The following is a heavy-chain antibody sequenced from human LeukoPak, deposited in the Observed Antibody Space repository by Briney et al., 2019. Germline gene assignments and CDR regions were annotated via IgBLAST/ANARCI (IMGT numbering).Heavy chain of an antibody. J-gene: IGHJ6*02. V-gene: IGHV3-30*18. CDR1: GFTFSLHT. Sequence: PGRSLRLSCAASGFTFSLHTMHWVRQAPGKGLEWVALMSYDGTNKHYTDSVKGRFTISRDNSKNTLYLEKNSLRAEDTAVYYCAKEGSGSYYYYKGMDVWGQGTTVTVSS. CDR3: AKEGSGSYYYYKGMDV. D-gene: IGHD1-26*01. CDR2: MSYDGTNK.